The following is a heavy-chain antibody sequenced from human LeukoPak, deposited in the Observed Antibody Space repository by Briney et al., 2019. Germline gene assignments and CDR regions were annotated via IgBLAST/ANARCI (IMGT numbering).Heavy chain of an antibody. CDR3: ARGRRYSGYDSRDYYYYYMDV. Sequence: GGSLRLSCAASGFTVSSNYMSWVRQAPGKGLERVSVIYSGGSTYYADSVKGRFTISRGNSKNTLYLQMNSLRAEDTAVYYCARGRRYSGYDSRDYYYYYMDVWGKGTTVTVSS. D-gene: IGHD5-12*01. J-gene: IGHJ6*03. CDR1: GFTVSSNY. V-gene: IGHV3-53*01. CDR2: IYSGGST.